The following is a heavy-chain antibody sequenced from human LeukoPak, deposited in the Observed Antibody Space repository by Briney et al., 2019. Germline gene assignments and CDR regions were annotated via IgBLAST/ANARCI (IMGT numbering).Heavy chain of an antibody. CDR3: ARSTPDFWSGYHDY. J-gene: IGHJ4*02. Sequence: PSETLSLTCTVSGGSISSYYWSWIRQPPGKRLEWIGYIYTSGSTNYNPSLKSRVTISVDTSKNQFSLKLSSVTAADTAVYYCARSTPDFWSGYHDYWGQGTLVTVSS. D-gene: IGHD3-3*01. V-gene: IGHV4-4*09. CDR1: GGSISSYY. CDR2: IYTSGST.